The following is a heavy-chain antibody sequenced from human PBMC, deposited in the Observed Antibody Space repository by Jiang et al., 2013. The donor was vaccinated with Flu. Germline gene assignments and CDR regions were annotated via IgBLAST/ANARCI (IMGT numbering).Heavy chain of an antibody. CDR2: IVPFFGTA. J-gene: IGHJ4*02. Sequence: KTSGGTFSTYAISWVRQAPGQGLDWMGGIVPFFGTANYAQKFQGRVAITAGKSTSTAYMELSSLRSEDTALYYCAREGWGSSGRPKPFDYWGQGTLVTVSS. V-gene: IGHV1-69*06. CDR3: AREGWGSSGRPKPFDY. CDR1: GGTFSTYA. D-gene: IGHD6-19*01.